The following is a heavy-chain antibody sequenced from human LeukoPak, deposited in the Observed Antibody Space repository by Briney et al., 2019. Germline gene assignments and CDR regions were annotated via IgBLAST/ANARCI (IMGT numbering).Heavy chain of an antibody. CDR1: GYSFTSYW. CDR2: IYPGDSDN. CDR3: ARWGFSSGYYASFFDH. V-gene: IGHV5-51*01. Sequence: GESLKISCKGSGYSFTSYWIGWVRQMPGKGLEWMGIIYPGDSDNRYSPSFQGEVTISADKSISPAYRQWSSLKASDTAMYYCARWGFSSGYYASFFDHWGQGTLVTVSS. D-gene: IGHD3-22*01. J-gene: IGHJ4*02.